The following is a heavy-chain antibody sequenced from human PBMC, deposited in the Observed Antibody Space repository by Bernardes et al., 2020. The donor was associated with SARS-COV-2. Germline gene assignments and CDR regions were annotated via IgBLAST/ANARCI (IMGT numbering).Heavy chain of an antibody. Sequence: FYLTSTLPGISFSTGGYYLRWLEPPPGKGLAWVEFIYYNGNTNYNPSLTSRVTISVDTSKNQLSLKLTSVTAADTAVYYCARDVRGGTLDYWGQGTPVTVSS. CDR1: GISFSTGGYY. CDR2: IYYNGNT. J-gene: IGHJ4*02. D-gene: IGHD2-15*01. CDR3: ARDVRGGTLDY. V-gene: IGHV4-61*08.